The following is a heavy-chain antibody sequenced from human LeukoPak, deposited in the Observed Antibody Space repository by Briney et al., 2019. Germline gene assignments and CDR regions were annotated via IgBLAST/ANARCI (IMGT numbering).Heavy chain of an antibody. Sequence: GGSLRLSCAASGFTFSNYYMAWIRQAPGKGLEWVSYITDSGGSKYYADSVKGRFTISRDSAENSLYLQMNNLRAEDTAVYYCARDLAVAGYWGQGTLVTVSS. V-gene: IGHV3-11*01. CDR2: ITDSGGSK. J-gene: IGHJ4*02. D-gene: IGHD6-19*01. CDR1: GFTFSNYY. CDR3: ARDLAVAGY.